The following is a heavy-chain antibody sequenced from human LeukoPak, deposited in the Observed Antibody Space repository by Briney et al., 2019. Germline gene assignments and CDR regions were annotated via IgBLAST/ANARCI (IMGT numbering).Heavy chain of an antibody. J-gene: IGHJ4*02. CDR1: GFTFSSYS. CDR2: ICSSGTYI. CDR3: ARRDQWEVQSSRALDY. V-gene: IGHV3-21*01. Sequence: GGSLRLSCAASGFTFSSYSMNWVRQAPGKGLEWVSSICSSGTYIYYADSVKGRFTISRDNAKNSLYLQMNSLRAEDTAVYYCARRDQWEVQSSRALDYWGQGTLVTVSS. D-gene: IGHD1-26*01.